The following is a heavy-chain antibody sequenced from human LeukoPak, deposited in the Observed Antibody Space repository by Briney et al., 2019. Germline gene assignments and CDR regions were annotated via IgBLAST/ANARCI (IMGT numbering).Heavy chain of an antibody. V-gene: IGHV3-33*05. CDR1: GFSFSTYG. Sequence: PGGSRRLSCAASGFSFSTYGMFWVRQAPGKGLEWVGVISYDGSNQYYADSVKGRFTISRDNSKNTLYLQMDSLRAEDTAVYYCAKGDFWNGLGEYFLYWGQGILVTVSS. J-gene: IGHJ1*01. CDR2: ISYDGSNQ. D-gene: IGHD3-3*01. CDR3: AKGDFWNGLGEYFLY.